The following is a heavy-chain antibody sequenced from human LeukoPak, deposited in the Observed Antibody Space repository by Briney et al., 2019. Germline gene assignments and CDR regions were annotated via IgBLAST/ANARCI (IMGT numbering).Heavy chain of an antibody. CDR3: ARVPNREGYCSGGSCYSVYYYYYGMDV. CDR2: IIPIFGTA. J-gene: IGHJ6*02. Sequence: ASVKVSCKASRGTFSSYAISWVRQAPGQGLEWMGGIIPIFGTANYAQKFQGRVTITADESTSTAYMELSSLRSEDTAVYYCARVPNREGYCSGGSCYSVYYYYYGMDVWGQGTTVTVSS. V-gene: IGHV1-69*13. CDR1: RGTFSSYA. D-gene: IGHD2-15*01.